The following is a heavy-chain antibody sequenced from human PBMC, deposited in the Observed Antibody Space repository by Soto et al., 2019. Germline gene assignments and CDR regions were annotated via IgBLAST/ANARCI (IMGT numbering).Heavy chain of an antibody. J-gene: IGHJ4*02. CDR3: AAGGGLPRYY. D-gene: IGHD5-12*01. CDR1: GGSISSGCYS. Sequence: PSETLSLTCADSGGSISSGCYSWSWIRQPPGKGLEWIGYIYHSGSTYYNPSLKSRVTISVDRSKNQFSLKLSSVTAADTAVYYCAAGGGLPRYYWGQGTLVTVSS. CDR2: IYHSGST. V-gene: IGHV4-30-2*01.